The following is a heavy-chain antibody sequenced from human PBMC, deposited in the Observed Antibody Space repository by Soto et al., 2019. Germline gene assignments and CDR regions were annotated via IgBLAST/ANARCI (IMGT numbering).Heavy chain of an antibody. CDR3: ARDRPAAIYYYYGMDV. Sequence: QVQLVQSGAEVKKPGSSVKVSCKASGGTFSSYTISWVRQAPGQGLEWMGRIIPILGIANYAQKFQGRVTITADKSTSTAYMELSSLRSEDTAVYYCARDRPAAIYYYYGMDVWGQGTTVTVSS. V-gene: IGHV1-69*08. CDR1: GGTFSSYT. J-gene: IGHJ6*02. D-gene: IGHD2-2*01. CDR2: IIPILGIA.